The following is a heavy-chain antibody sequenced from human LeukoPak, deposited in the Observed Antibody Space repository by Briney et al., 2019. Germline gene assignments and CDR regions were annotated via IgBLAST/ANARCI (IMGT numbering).Heavy chain of an antibody. CDR1: GFTFSSYG. Sequence: PGRSLRLSCASSGFTFSSYGMHWVRPAPGKGLEWVAVIWYDGSNKYYADSVKGRFTISRDNSKNTLYLQMNSLRAEDTAVYYCARGMGIMAVAGRRWFDPWGQGTLVTVSS. J-gene: IGHJ5*02. V-gene: IGHV3-33*01. CDR2: IWYDGSNK. CDR3: ARGMGIMAVAGRRWFDP. D-gene: IGHD6-19*01.